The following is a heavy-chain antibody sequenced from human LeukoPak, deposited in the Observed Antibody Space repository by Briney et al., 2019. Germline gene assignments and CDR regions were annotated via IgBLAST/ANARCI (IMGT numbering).Heavy chain of an antibody. D-gene: IGHD1-26*01. CDR3: ARTSGSYYGRAEYFQH. Sequence: GGSLRLSCAASGFTFSSYNMNWVRQAPGKGLEWVSYISISSTTIYYADSVKGRFTISRDNAKNSLFLQMNSLRAEDTAVYYCARTSGSYYGRAEYFQHWGQGTLVTVSS. J-gene: IGHJ1*01. CDR1: GFTFSSYN. V-gene: IGHV3-48*04. CDR2: ISISSTTI.